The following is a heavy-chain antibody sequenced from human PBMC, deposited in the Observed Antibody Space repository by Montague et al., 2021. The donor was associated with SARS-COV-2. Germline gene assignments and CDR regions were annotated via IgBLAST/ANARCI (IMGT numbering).Heavy chain of an antibody. CDR3: ARARTRITMIVVVIDAFDI. D-gene: IGHD3-22*01. Sequence: TLSLTCTVSGGSISSSSYYWSWIRQHPGKGLEWIGYIYYSGSTYYNPSLKSRVTISVDTSKNQFSLKLSSVTAADTAVYYCARARTRITMIVVVIDAFDIWGQGTMVTVSS. CDR2: IYYSGST. J-gene: IGHJ3*02. CDR1: GGSISSSSYY. V-gene: IGHV4-31*03.